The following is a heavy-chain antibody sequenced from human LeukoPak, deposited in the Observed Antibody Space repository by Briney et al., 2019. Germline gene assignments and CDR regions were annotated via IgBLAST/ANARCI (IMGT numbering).Heavy chain of an antibody. CDR3: ARGCEYHPEYSSSWNAANYYYYGMDV. CDR2: INPNSGGT. Sequence: GASVKVSCKASGYTFTGYYMHWVRQAPGQGLEWMGWINPNSGGTNYAQKFQGRVTMTRDTSISTAYMELSRLRSDDTAVYYCARGCEYHPEYSSSWNAANYYYYGMDVWGQGTTATVSS. J-gene: IGHJ6*02. D-gene: IGHD6-13*01. V-gene: IGHV1-2*02. CDR1: GYTFTGYY.